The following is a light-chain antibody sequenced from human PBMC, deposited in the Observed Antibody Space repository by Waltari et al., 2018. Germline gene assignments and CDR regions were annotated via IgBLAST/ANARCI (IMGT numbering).Light chain of an antibody. CDR3: CSYAGSSPHVI. CDR2: GGS. CDR1: SSDVGSYKF. Sequence: QSALTQPASVSGSPGPSIPISCTGSSSDVGSYKFVSWYQQHPGKAPQLMIYGGSQRPSGVSNRLSGSKSGNTASLTISGLRAEDEADYYCCSYAGSSPHVIFGGGTKLTVL. J-gene: IGLJ2*01. V-gene: IGLV2-23*01.